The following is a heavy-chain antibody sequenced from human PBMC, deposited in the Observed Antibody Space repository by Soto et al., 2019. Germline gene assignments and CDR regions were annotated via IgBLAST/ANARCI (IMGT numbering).Heavy chain of an antibody. CDR1: GFTFRSYG. D-gene: IGHD6-19*01. CDR2: IWYDGSNK. V-gene: IGHV3-33*01. CDR3: ARDSSGIDY. J-gene: IGHJ4*02. Sequence: ESGGGVVQPGRSLRLSCAASGFTFRSYGMHWVRQAPGKGLEWVAVIWYDGSNKYYADSVKGRFTISRDNSKNTLYLQMNSLRAEDTAVYYCARDSSGIDYWGQGTLVTVSS.